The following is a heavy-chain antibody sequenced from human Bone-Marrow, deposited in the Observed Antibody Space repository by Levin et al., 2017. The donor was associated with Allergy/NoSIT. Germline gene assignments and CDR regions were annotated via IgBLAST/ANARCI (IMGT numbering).Heavy chain of an antibody. CDR1: GASVRSYY. CDR3: VRGGGEVWSGRIDS. J-gene: IGHJ4*02. CDR2: MYYSTGP. V-gene: IGHV4-59*02. D-gene: IGHD3-3*01. Sequence: SETLSLTCDVSGASVRSYYWSWVRQPPGKTLEWLGNMYYSTGPTYNPSLKTRITISVDASKNQFSLALTSVTAADTAVYYCVRGGGEVWSGRIDSWGQGTLVTVS.